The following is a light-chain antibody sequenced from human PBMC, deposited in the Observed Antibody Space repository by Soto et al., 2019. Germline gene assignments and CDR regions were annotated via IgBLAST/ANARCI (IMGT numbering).Light chain of an antibody. CDR1: GSYGGCYRY. V-gene: IGLV2-11*01. CDR2: EVS. CDR3: CSYAGSYTYV. Sequence: QSVLTQPRSVSGPPGQSVTISCTGSGSYGGCYRYVSWYRQHPGKVPKLKIYEVSKWPSGVPDRFSGSKAGNTASRTIAGLQAEDEGDYYCCSYAGSYTYVFGNGTKAPS. J-gene: IGLJ1*01.